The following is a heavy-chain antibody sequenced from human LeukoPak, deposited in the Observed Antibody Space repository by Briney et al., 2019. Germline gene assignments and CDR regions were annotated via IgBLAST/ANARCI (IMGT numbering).Heavy chain of an antibody. V-gene: IGHV4-59*08. D-gene: IGHD3-10*01. CDR2: IYYSGST. J-gene: IGHJ4*02. CDR3: ARAYGSGRYFDY. Sequence: SETLSLTCTVSGGSISSYYWSWIRQPPGKGLEWIGYIYYSGSTNYNPSLKSRVTISVDTSKNQFALKLSSLTAADTAVYYCARAYGSGRYFDYWGQGTLVTVSS. CDR1: GGSISSYY.